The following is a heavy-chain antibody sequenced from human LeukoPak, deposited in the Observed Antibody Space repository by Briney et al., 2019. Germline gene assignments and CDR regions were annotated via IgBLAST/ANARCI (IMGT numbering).Heavy chain of an antibody. CDR1: GYTFTGYY. Sequence: ASVKVSCKASGYTFTGYYMHWVRQAPGQGLEWMGWINPNSGGTNYAQKFQGRVTMNRDTSISTAYMELSRLRSDDTAVYYCARDSYSGYETFDYWGQGTLVTVSS. V-gene: IGHV1-2*02. CDR2: INPNSGGT. J-gene: IGHJ4*02. CDR3: ARDSYSGYETFDY. D-gene: IGHD5-12*01.